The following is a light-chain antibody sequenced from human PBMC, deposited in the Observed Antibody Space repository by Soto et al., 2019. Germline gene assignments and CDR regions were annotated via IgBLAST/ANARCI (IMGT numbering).Light chain of an antibody. J-gene: IGKJ1*01. CDR1: QSLVYTYGNTY. V-gene: IGKV2-30*01. CDR3: MQGTHWPSWT. CDR2: KVS. Sequence: DVVMNQSPLSLPVTLGQPASISCRSSQSLVYTYGNTYLRWCHQRTRQPPRRLIYKVSNRDSGFPDRFSGSGSGTDFTLKISWVEAGDVGVYYCMQGTHWPSWTFGQGTKVEIK.